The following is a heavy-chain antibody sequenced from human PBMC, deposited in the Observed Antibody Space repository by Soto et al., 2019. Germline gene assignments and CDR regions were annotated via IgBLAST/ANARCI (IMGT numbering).Heavy chain of an antibody. CDR3: TRYTGTYYVY. J-gene: IGHJ4*02. CDR2: ISYSGST. V-gene: IGHV4-59*01. CDR1: GGSISSYY. Sequence: QVQLQESGPGLLKPSETLSLTCTVSGGSISSYYWSWIRQPPGKGLEWIGFISYSGSTSYNPSLKSRVNISVDTSKNQFSLKLSSVTAADTAIYYCTRYTGTYYVYWGQGTLVTVSS. D-gene: IGHD1-26*01.